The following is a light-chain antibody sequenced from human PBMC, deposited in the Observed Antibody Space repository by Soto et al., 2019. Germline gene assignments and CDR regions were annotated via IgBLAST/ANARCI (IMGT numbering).Light chain of an antibody. CDR1: SSNIGRNT. CDR2: SND. CDR3: STWDHSLNGLV. J-gene: IGLJ2*01. Sequence: QSVLTQPPSASGTPGQRVTISCSGSSSNIGRNTVNWYQQLPGTAPKLLIYSNDQRPSGVPDRFSGSKSGTSASLAISGLPSEDEADYFCSTWDHSLNGLVLGGGTKLTVL. V-gene: IGLV1-44*01.